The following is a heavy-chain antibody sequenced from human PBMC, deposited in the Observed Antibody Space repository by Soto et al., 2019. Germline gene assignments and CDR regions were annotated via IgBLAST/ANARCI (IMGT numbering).Heavy chain of an antibody. V-gene: IGHV3-23*01. J-gene: IGHJ6*03. CDR1: GFTFSSYA. CDR3: AKNSRGCSGGSCYRVYYYYYMDV. D-gene: IGHD2-15*01. CDR2: ISGSGGST. Sequence: GGSLRLSCAASGFTFSSYAMSWVRQAPGKGLEWVSAISGSGGSTYYADSVKGRFTISRDNSKNTLYLQMNSLRAEDTAVYYCAKNSRGCSGGSCYRVYYYYYMDVWGKGTTVTVSS.